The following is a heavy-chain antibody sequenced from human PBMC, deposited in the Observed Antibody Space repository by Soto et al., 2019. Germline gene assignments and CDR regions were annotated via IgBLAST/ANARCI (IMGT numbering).Heavy chain of an antibody. CDR3: ARVATNCSGGSCYCECFDY. Sequence: PGGSLRLSCAASGFTFSNSWMSWVRQAPGKGLEWVANIKEDGSEKYYVGSVKGRFTISRDNAKNSLYLQMNSLRVEDTAVYFCARVATNCSGGSCYCECFDYWGQGTLVTVSS. CDR1: GFTFSNSW. V-gene: IGHV3-7*03. D-gene: IGHD2-15*01. CDR2: IKEDGSEK. J-gene: IGHJ4*02.